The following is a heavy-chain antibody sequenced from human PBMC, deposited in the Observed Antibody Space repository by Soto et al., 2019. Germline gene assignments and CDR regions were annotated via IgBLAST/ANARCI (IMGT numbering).Heavy chain of an antibody. CDR3: AKGEEEPWYSSSGGGY. Sequence: QVQLVESGGGVVQPGRSLRLSCAASGFTFSSYGMHWVRQAPGKGLEWVAVISYDGSNKYYADSVKGRFTISRDNSKNTLYLQMNSLRAEDTAVSYCAKGEEEPWYSSSGGGYWGQGTLVTVSS. CDR2: ISYDGSNK. V-gene: IGHV3-30*18. D-gene: IGHD6-13*01. CDR1: GFTFSSYG. J-gene: IGHJ4*02.